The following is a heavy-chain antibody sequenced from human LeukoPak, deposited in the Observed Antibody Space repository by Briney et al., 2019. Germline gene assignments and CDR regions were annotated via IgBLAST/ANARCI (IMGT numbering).Heavy chain of an antibody. Sequence: PGASLQISGEGSGYSFTSYWIGWVRPLPGKGLEGLGIIYPGDPDTRYSPSFQGQVTISADKSTSTAYLQWSSLKASDTAMYYCARLIRGSGSYYNPWFDPWGQGTLVTVSS. CDR3: ARLIRGSGSYYNPWFDP. V-gene: IGHV5-51*01. CDR2: IYPGDPDT. D-gene: IGHD3-10*01. J-gene: IGHJ5*02. CDR1: GYSFTSYW.